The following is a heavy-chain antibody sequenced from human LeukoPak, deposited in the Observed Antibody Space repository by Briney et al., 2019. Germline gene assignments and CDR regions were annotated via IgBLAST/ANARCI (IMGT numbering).Heavy chain of an antibody. CDR1: GYTFTSYD. CDR2: MNPNSGNT. J-gene: IGHJ5*02. CDR3: ATWGPVTTVTTFSAYNWFDP. V-gene: IGHV1-8*01. D-gene: IGHD4-17*01. Sequence: ASVKASCKASGYTFTSYDINWVRQATGQRLEWMGWMNPNSGNTGYAQKFQGRVTMTRNTSISTAYMELSSLRSEDTAVYYCATWGPVTTVTTFSAYNWFDPWGQGTLVTVSS.